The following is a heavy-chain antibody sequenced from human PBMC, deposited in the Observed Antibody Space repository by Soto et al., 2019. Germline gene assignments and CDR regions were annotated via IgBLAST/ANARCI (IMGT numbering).Heavy chain of an antibody. D-gene: IGHD3-3*01. Sequence: PGGSLRLSCAASGFTFSSYWMHWVRQAPGKGLVWVSRINSDGSSTSYADSVKGRFTISRDNAKNTLYLQMNSLRAEDTAVYYCARDLTPYYDFWSGYFSGEPWFDPWGQGTLVTVSS. J-gene: IGHJ5*02. CDR3: ARDLTPYYDFWSGYFSGEPWFDP. V-gene: IGHV3-74*01. CDR1: GFTFSSYW. CDR2: INSDGSST.